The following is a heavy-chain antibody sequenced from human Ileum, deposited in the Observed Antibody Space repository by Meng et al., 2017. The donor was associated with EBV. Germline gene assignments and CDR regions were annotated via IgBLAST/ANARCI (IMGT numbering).Heavy chain of an antibody. J-gene: IGHJ4*02. V-gene: IGHV4-34*01. CDR1: GGSFSGSY. Sequence: VQRVQWGAGLLKPSGALALTGAVYGGSFSGSYWSWIRQPPGKGLQWIGEINHRGGAFYNPSLKSRVTMSIDTSKNQFTLKLNSVTAADTAVYYCASHPGGNSQYYSSGDDYWGQGALVTVSS. D-gene: IGHD3-22*01. CDR2: INHRGGA. CDR3: ASHPGGNSQYYSSGDDY.